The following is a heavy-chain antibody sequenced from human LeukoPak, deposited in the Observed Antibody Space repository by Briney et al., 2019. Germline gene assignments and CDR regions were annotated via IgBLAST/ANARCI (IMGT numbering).Heavy chain of an antibody. CDR3: ARHARQGYDILTGYSGYYYGMDV. V-gene: IGHV5-51*01. CDR2: IYPGDSDT. CDR1: GYSFTSYW. J-gene: IGHJ6*02. D-gene: IGHD3-9*01. Sequence: GESLKISCKGSGYSFTSYWIGWVRQMPGKGLEWMGIIYPGDSDTRYSPSFQGQVTISADKSISTAYLQWSSLKASDTAMYYCARHARQGYDILTGYSGYYYGMDVWGQGTTVTVSS.